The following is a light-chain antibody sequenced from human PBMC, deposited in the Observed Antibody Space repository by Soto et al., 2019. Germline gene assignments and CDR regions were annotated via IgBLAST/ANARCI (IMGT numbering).Light chain of an antibody. V-gene: IGKV3-20*01. CDR2: GAS. CDR1: QSVSSSY. J-gene: IGKJ1*01. Sequence: EIVLTQSPGTLSLSPGERATLSCRASQSVSSSYLAWYKQKPGQAPRLLIYGASSRATGITDRFSGSGSGTDFTLTISRLEPEDFAVYYCQQYGSSPGTFGQGTKVEIK. CDR3: QQYGSSPGT.